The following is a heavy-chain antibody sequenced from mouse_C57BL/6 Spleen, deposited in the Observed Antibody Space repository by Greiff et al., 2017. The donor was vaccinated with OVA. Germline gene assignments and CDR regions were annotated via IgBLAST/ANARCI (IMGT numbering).Heavy chain of an antibody. CDR2: IYPSDSET. CDR1: GYTFTSSW. D-gene: IGHD2-3*01. Sequence: QVQLQQPGAELVRPGSSVKLSCKASGYTFTSSWMDWVKQRPGQGLEWIGNIYPSDSETHYNQKFKDKATLTVDKSSRTAYMQLSSLTSEDSAVYYCARAGYSYYFDYWGQGTTLTVSS. CDR3: ARAGYSYYFDY. V-gene: IGHV1-61*01. J-gene: IGHJ2*01.